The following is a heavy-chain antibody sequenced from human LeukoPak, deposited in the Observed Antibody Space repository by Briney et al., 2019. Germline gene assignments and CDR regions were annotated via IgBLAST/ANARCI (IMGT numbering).Heavy chain of an antibody. J-gene: IGHJ4*02. Sequence: TSSETLSLTCTVSGGPISSYYWSWIRQPPEKGLEWIGTIYTSGGTKYNPSLQSRVTISLDTPKNQFSLKLSSVTATDTDVYYCARFAFCGANCWYYFDYWGQGTLVTVSS. D-gene: IGHD2-21*02. CDR1: GGPISSYY. V-gene: IGHV4-4*09. CDR2: IYTSGGT. CDR3: ARFAFCGANCWYYFDY.